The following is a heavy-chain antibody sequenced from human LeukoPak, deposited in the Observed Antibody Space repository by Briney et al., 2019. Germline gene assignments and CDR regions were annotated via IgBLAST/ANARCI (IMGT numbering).Heavy chain of an antibody. CDR2: ISAYNGNT. CDR1: GYXFTSYG. Sequence: GYXFTSYGISWVRQAPGQGLEWMGWISAYNGNTNYAQKLQGRVTMTTDTSTSTAYMELRSLRSDDTAVYYCARKLSRRDYGALDFDYWGQGTLVTVSS. V-gene: IGHV1-18*01. D-gene: IGHD4-17*01. J-gene: IGHJ4*02. CDR3: ARKLSRRDYGALDFDY.